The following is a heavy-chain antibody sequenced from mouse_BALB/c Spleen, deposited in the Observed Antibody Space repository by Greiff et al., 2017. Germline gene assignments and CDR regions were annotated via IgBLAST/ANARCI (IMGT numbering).Heavy chain of an antibody. V-gene: IGHV5-17*02. CDR3: ARSITKDAMDY. J-gene: IGHJ4*01. D-gene: IGHD2-4*01. Sequence: EVKLMESGGGLVQPGGSRKLSCAASGFTFSSFGMHWVRQAPEKGLEWVAYISSGSSTIYYADTVKGRFTISRDNPKNTLFLQMTSLRSEDTAMYYCARSITKDAMDYWGQGTSVTVSS. CDR2: ISSGSSTI. CDR1: GFTFSSFG.